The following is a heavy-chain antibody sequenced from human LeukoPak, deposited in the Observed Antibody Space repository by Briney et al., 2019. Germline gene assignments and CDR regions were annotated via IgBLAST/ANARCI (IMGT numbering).Heavy chain of an antibody. CDR2: IYYSGST. CDR3: ARGLKDDFWSGYYFDY. Sequence: SETLSLTCTVSGGSISSYYWSWIRQPPGKGLEWIGYIYYSGSTNYNPSLKSRVTISVDTSKNQFSLKLSSVTAADTAVYYCARGLKDDFWSGYYFDYWGQGTLVTVPS. V-gene: IGHV4-59*01. D-gene: IGHD3-3*01. CDR1: GGSISSYY. J-gene: IGHJ4*02.